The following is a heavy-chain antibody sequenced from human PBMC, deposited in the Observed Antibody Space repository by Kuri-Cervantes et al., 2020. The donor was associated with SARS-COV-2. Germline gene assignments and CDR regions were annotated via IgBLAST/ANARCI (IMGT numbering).Heavy chain of an antibody. CDR2: IYYNGST. V-gene: IGHV4-30-4*01. CDR3: ARDRMESLLCFGVVGAFDI. D-gene: IGHD3-10*01. J-gene: IGHJ3*02. CDR1: GGSISSGDYY. Sequence: SETLSLTCAVSGGSISSGDYYWNWIRQPPGKVLEWIGYIYYNGSTYYNPSLKSRVTVSVDTFKNQFSLKLSLVTVADTAVYYCARDRMESLLCFGVVGAFDIWGQRTMVTVSS.